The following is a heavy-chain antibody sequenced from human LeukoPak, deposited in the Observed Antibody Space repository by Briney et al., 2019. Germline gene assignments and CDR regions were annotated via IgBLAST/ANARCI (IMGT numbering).Heavy chain of an antibody. J-gene: IGHJ5*02. V-gene: IGHV3-30*18. Sequence: PGRSLRLSCAASGFTFSSYGMHWVRQAPGKGLEWVAVISYDGSNKYYADSVKGRFTISRDNSKNTLYLQMNSLRAEDTAVYYCAKSAGSSSGNWFDPWGQGTLVTVSS. CDR1: GFTFSSYG. CDR2: ISYDGSNK. CDR3: AKSAGSSSGNWFDP. D-gene: IGHD6-6*01.